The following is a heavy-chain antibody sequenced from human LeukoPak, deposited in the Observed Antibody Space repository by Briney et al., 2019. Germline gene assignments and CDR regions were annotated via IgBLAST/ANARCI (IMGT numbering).Heavy chain of an antibody. J-gene: IGHJ4*02. V-gene: IGHV4-39*01. D-gene: IGHD4-23*01. CDR3: VRHDGRSGGTMGALDS. Sequence: SETLSLTCTVSGGSISSGSHHWGWFRQSPGKGLEWIGSIYYSRTTYYSPSLNSRVTISVVTSKNQFSLQLNSVTAADTAVYYCVRHDGRSGGTMGALDSWGQGSLVTVSS. CDR2: IYYSRTT. CDR1: GGSISSGSHH.